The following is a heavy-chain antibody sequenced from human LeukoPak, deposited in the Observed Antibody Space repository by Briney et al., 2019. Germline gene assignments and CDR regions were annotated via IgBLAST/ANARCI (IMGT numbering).Heavy chain of an antibody. D-gene: IGHD3-3*01. J-gene: IGHJ4*02. Sequence: ASVKVSCKASGYTFTGYYMHWVRQAPGQGLEWMGWIYPNSGATKYAQKFQGRVTMTRDTSISTAYMELSRLRSDDTAVYYCATRGQWLLSFDYWGQGTLVTVSS. CDR2: IYPNSGAT. CDR3: ATRGQWLLSFDY. CDR1: GYTFTGYY. V-gene: IGHV1-2*02.